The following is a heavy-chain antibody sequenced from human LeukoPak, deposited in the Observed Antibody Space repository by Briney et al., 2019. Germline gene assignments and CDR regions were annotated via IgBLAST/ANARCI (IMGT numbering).Heavy chain of an antibody. CDR2: INYGGST. V-gene: IGHV4-39*07. CDR1: GDSISSSYYY. J-gene: IGHJ5*02. D-gene: IGHD3-16*01. Sequence: SETLSLTCTVSGDSISSSYYYWGWIRQPPGKGLEWIGTINYGGSTYYNPSLKSRVALSIDTSKNQFSLSLSSVTAADTAVYYCARFGAPPRFDPWGQGTLVTVPS. CDR3: ARFGAPPRFDP.